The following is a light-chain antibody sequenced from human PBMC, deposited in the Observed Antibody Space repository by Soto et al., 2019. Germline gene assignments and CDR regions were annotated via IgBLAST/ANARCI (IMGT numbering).Light chain of an antibody. CDR2: DNN. J-gene: IGLJ2*01. CDR1: TSNIGKSY. V-gene: IGLV1-51*01. Sequence: QSVLTQPPSVSAAPGQRVTISCSGSTSNIGKSYVSWFQHLPGTAPKLLIYDNNKRPSGIPDRFSGSKSGTSATLDIIGLQTGDEADYICGTWHSNLGAVFGGGTKVTVL. CDR3: GTWHSNLGAV.